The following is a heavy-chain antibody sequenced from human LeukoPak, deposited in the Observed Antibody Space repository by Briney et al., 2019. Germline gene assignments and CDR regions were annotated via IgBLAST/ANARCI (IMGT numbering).Heavy chain of an antibody. CDR1: GGSISSYY. CDR2: ISYSGST. J-gene: IGHJ4*02. V-gene: IGHV4-59*01. Sequence: SETLSLTCTVSGGSISSYYWSWIRQPPGKGLEWIGYISYSGSTNYNPSLRSRLTMSVDTSKDQISLKLSSVTAADTAVYYCARISSETHYDYWGRGTLVTVSS. D-gene: IGHD5-24*01. CDR3: ARISSETHYDY.